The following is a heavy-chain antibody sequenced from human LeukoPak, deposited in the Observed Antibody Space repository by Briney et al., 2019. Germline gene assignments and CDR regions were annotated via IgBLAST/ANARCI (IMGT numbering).Heavy chain of an antibody. CDR3: ARGVVVGATNFDY. CDR1: GGSISSSSYY. D-gene: IGHD1-26*01. J-gene: IGHJ4*02. CDR2: IYYSGST. V-gene: IGHV4-39*01. Sequence: SETLSLTCTVSGGSISSSSYYWGWIRQPPGKGLEWIGSIYYSGSTYYNPSLKSRVTISVDTSKNQFSLKLSSVTAADTAVYYCARGVVVGATNFDYWGQGTLVTVSS.